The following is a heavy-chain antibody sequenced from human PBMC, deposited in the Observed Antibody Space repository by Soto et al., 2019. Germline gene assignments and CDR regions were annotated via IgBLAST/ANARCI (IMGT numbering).Heavy chain of an antibody. V-gene: IGHV4-30-4*01. D-gene: IGHD5-12*01. CDR2: IYYSGST. Sequence: QVQLQESGPGLVKPSQTLSLTCTVSGGSISSGDYYWSWIRQPPGKGLEWIGYIYYSGSTYYNPSLKSRVTISVDTSKNHFSMKLSSVTAADTAVYYCARELWGATTLRDYYYYGMDVWGQGTTVTVSS. CDR3: ARELWGATTLRDYYYYGMDV. J-gene: IGHJ6*02. CDR1: GGSISSGDYY.